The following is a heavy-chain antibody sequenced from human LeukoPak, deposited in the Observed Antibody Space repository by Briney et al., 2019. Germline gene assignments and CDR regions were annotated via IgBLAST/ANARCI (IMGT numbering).Heavy chain of an antibody. D-gene: IGHD6-19*01. CDR1: GYSISSGYY. J-gene: IGHJ6*03. Sequence: PSETLSLTCTVSGYSISSGYYWGWIRQPPGKGLEWIGSIYHSGSTYYNPSLKGRVTISVDTSKNQFSLKLSSVTAADTAVYYCASQTHSSGWYYYYYMDVWGKGTTVTVSS. CDR3: ASQTHSSGWYYYYYMDV. CDR2: IYHSGST. V-gene: IGHV4-38-2*02.